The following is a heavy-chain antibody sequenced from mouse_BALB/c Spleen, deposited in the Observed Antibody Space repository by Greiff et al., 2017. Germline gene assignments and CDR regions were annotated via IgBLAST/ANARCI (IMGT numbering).Heavy chain of an antibody. D-gene: IGHD1-1*01. Sequence: EVQLQQSGPGLVKPSQSLSLTCTVTGYSITSDYAWNWIRQFPGNKLEWMGYISYSGSTSYNPSLKSRISITRDTSKNQFFLQLNSVTTEDTATYYCARPGAYYGSSYDAMDYWGQGTSVTVSS. J-gene: IGHJ4*01. CDR1: GYSITSDYA. CDR2: ISYSGST. CDR3: ARPGAYYGSSYDAMDY. V-gene: IGHV3-2*02.